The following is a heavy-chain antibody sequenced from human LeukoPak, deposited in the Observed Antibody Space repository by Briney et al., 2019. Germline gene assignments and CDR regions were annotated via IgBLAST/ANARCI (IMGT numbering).Heavy chain of an antibody. Sequence: ASVKVSCKASGYTFTGYYMHWVRQAPGQGLEWTGWINPNSGGTNYAQKFQGRVTMTRDTSISTAYMELSRLRSDDTAVYYCAKSSSTGYYYYYMDVWGKGTTVTVSS. D-gene: IGHD6-6*01. CDR1: GYTFTGYY. J-gene: IGHJ6*03. V-gene: IGHV1-2*02. CDR2: INPNSGGT. CDR3: AKSSSTGYYYYYMDV.